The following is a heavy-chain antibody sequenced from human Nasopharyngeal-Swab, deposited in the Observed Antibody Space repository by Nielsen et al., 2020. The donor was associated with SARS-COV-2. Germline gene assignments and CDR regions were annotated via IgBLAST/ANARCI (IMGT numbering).Heavy chain of an antibody. Sequence: GESLKISCVASGFTFSSYAMNWVRQAPGKGLEWVAVVWHDENIKYYADSVEGRFTISRDNSKNTLYLQMNSLRAEDTAIYYCARDRGEDAGIDYWGQGTLVTVAS. CDR2: VWHDENIK. CDR3: ARDRGEDAGIDY. CDR1: GFTFSSYA. J-gene: IGHJ4*02. V-gene: IGHV3-33*08. D-gene: IGHD2-21*01.